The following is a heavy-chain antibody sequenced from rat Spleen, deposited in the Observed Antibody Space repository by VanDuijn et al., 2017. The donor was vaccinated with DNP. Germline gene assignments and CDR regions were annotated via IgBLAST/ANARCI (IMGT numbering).Heavy chain of an antibody. V-gene: IGHV5-7*01. CDR3: ARYGFETGWYFDF. CDR2: IGHDGSDT. CDR1: GFTFSDYV. Sequence: EVQLVESGGGLVQPGRSLKLSCAASGFTFSDYVMAWVRQAPKKGLEWVATIGHDGSDTYYRDSVKGRFTISRDNVKSTLYLQMDSLRSEDTATYYCARYGFETGWYFDFWGPGTMVTVSS. J-gene: IGHJ1*01. D-gene: IGHD4-1*01.